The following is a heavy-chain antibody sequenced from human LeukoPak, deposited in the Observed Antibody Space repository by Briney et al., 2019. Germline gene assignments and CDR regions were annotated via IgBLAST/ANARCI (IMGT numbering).Heavy chain of an antibody. J-gene: IGHJ4*02. D-gene: IGHD3-10*01. CDR1: GFTFSSTW. V-gene: IGHV3-74*01. CDR3: ARDMLWFGEYYFDY. Sequence: GGSLRLSCAASGFTFSSTWMHWVRQAPGKGLVWVSRITSDGSSTIYADSVKGRFTISRDNAKNTLYLQMNSLRAEDTAVYYCARDMLWFGEYYFDYWGQGTLVTVSS. CDR2: ITSDGSST.